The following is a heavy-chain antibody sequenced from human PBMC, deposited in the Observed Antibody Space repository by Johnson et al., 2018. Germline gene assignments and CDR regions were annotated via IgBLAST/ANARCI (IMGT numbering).Heavy chain of an antibody. CDR2: IVVGSGNT. CDR3: AAGSRSTQGRITIFELEPYYYYGMDV. Sequence: QWVRQARGQRLELIGWIVVGSGNTNYAQKFQERVTITRDMSTSTAYMELSSLRSEDTAVYYCAAGSRSTQGRITIFELEPYYYYGMDVWGQGTTVTVSS. D-gene: IGHD3-3*01. J-gene: IGHJ6*02. V-gene: IGHV1-58*01.